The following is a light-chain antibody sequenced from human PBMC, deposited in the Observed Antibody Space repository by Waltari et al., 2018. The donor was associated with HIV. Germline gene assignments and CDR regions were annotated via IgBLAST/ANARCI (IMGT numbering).Light chain of an antibody. CDR2: RNK. V-gene: IGLV1-47*01. Sequence: QSVLTQPPSASGTPGQSVTISCSGSSSHNGRSFVYLFQQLPGTAPKLLIYRNKQRPSGVPDRFSGSKSGTSASLAISGLRSEDEADYYCATWDDNLSGVVFGGGTKLTVL. CDR3: ATWDDNLSGVV. CDR1: SSHNGRSF. J-gene: IGLJ2*01.